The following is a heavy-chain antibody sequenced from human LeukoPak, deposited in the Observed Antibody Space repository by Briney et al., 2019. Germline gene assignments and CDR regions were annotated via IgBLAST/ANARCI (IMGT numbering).Heavy chain of an antibody. CDR2: IRSSSSTI. Sequence: PGGSLRLSCAASGFTFSSYSMNWVRQAPGKGLEWVSYIRSSSSTIYYADSVKGRFTISRDNAKNSLYLQMNSLRDEDTAVYYCARDVIQLWTGAFDYWGQGTLVTVSS. J-gene: IGHJ4*02. V-gene: IGHV3-48*02. D-gene: IGHD5-18*01. CDR1: GFTFSSYS. CDR3: ARDVIQLWTGAFDY.